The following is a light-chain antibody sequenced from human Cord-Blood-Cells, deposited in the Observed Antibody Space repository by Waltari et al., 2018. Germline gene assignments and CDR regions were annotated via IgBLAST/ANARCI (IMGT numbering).Light chain of an antibody. J-gene: IGKJ2*01. CDR2: AAS. V-gene: IGKV1-39*01. CDR1: QSISSY. CDR3: QQSYSTPYT. Sequence: DIQMTQSPSSPSASVGDRVTITCRASQSISSYLNWYQQKPGKAPKLLIYAASSLQSGVPSRFSGSVSGTDFTLTISSLQPKDFATYYCQQSYSTPYTFGQETKLEIK.